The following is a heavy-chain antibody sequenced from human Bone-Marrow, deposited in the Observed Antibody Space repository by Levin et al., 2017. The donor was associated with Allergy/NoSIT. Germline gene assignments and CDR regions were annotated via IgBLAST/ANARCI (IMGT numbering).Heavy chain of an antibody. J-gene: IGHJ4*02. CDR1: GYIFSNYG. CDR3: ARVRLGVTSEY. D-gene: IGHD3-10*01. Sequence: GESLKISCKASGYIFSNYGIRWVGQAPGQGLEWMGWINGYNGQTNYAQKFQGRVTMTTDTSTSTVYMELRSLRSDDTAVYYCARVRLGVTSEYWGQGTLVTVSS. CDR2: INGYNGQT. V-gene: IGHV1-18*01.